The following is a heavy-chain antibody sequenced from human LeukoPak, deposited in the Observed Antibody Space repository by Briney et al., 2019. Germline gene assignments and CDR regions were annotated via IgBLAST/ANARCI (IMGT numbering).Heavy chain of an antibody. CDR3: ARDTVPGDSFDI. V-gene: IGHV4-59*12. CDR2: IYYRGSA. CDR1: GGSISSYY. Sequence: SETLSLTCTVSGGSISSYYWGWIRQPPGKGLEWIGYIYYRGSAYYNPSLKSRVTISVDTSKNQFSLKLTSVTAADTAVYYCARDTVPGDSFDIWGQGTMVTVSS. J-gene: IGHJ3*02.